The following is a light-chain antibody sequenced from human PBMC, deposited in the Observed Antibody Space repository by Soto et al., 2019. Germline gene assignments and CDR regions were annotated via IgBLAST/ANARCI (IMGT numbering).Light chain of an antibody. Sequence: EIVVTQSPATLSVSPGERATLSCRASQSVSSNLAWYQQKPGRAPRLLIYAASTRATGVPARFSGSGSGTEFTLTISSLQSEDCAVYYCQQYNNWPQTFGQGTKVDNK. CDR3: QQYNNWPQT. CDR2: AAS. J-gene: IGKJ1*01. CDR1: QSVSSN. V-gene: IGKV3-15*01.